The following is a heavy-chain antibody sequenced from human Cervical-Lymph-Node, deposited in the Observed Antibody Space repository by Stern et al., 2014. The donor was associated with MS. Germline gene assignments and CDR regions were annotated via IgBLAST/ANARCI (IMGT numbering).Heavy chain of an antibody. CDR2: FDTEDGET. CDR1: GYTLTDLS. CDR3: ATDRDDFRSGYSAPTKGYGLDV. Sequence: VQLVQSGAEVKKPGASVKVSCKVSGYTLTDLSMHWVRQAPGKGLEWMGGFDTEDGETIYAQKFQGRVTMTEDTYTDTAYMELSSLRSEDTAVYYCATDRDDFRSGYSAPTKGYGLDVWGQGTTVTVTS. V-gene: IGHV1-24*01. D-gene: IGHD3-3*01. J-gene: IGHJ6*02.